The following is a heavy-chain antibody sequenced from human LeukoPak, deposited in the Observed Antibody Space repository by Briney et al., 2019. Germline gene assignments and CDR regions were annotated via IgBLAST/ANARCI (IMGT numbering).Heavy chain of an antibody. CDR3: ARDPRPTNWFDP. D-gene: IGHD1-1*01. V-gene: IGHV4-30-4*08. J-gene: IGHJ5*02. CDR2: IYYSGST. CDR1: GGSISSGDYY. Sequence: SQTLSLTCTVSGGSISSGDYYWSWIRQPPGKGLEWIGYIYYSGSTYYNPSLKSRVTISVDTSKNQFSLKLSSVTAADTAVYYCARDPRPTNWFDPWGQGTLVTVSS.